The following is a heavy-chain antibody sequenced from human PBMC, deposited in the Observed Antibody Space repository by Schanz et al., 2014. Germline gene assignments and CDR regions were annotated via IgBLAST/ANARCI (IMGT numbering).Heavy chain of an antibody. CDR3: ARFLARYQYYGVDV. D-gene: IGHD3-3*01. V-gene: IGHV3-23*01. CDR2: LSGDGGTT. CDR1: GFSFSSYT. J-gene: IGHJ6*02. Sequence: EVQLLESGGGLVQPGESLRLSCAASGFSFSSYTMSWVRQAPGKGLQWVSSLSGDGGTTHYADSLKGRFTISRDNYKNTLYLQMNSLSAEDTAVYYCARFLARYQYYGVDVWGQGTTVIVSS.